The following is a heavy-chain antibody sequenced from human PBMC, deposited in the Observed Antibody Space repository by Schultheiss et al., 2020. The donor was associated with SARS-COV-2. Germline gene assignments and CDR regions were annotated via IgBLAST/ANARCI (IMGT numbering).Heavy chain of an antibody. CDR2: IYHSGST. V-gene: IGHV4-39*07. D-gene: IGHD1-1*01. Sequence: AQTLSLTCTVSGGSVSSGSYYWGWIRQPPGKGLEWIGSIYHSGSTNYNPSLKSRVTISVDTSKNQFSLKLSSVTAADTAVYYCARGRYNNYGMDVWGQGTTVTVSS. J-gene: IGHJ6*02. CDR1: GGSVSSGSYY. CDR3: ARGRYNNYGMDV.